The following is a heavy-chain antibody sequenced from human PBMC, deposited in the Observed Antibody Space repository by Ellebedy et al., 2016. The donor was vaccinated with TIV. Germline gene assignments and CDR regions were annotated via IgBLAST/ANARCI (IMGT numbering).Heavy chain of an antibody. J-gene: IGHJ4*02. CDR2: IYYRGST. Sequence: GSLRLXXSVSGGSISRSTSYWGWIRQPPGKGLEWIGSIYYRGSTYYNPSLKSRVTMSMDTYKNQFSLKLSSVAAADTAVYYCTREGYSGYAAGIDYWGQGSLVTVSS. CDR3: TREGYSGYAAGIDY. CDR1: GGSISRSTSY. D-gene: IGHD5-12*01. V-gene: IGHV4-39*07.